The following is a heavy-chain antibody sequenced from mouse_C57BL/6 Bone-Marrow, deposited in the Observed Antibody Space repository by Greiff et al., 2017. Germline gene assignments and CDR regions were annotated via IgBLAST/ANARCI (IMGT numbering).Heavy chain of an antibody. CDR2: IHPNSGST. D-gene: IGHD2-1*01. CDR3: AIYYGNLAWFAY. CDR1: GYTFTSYW. Sequence: VQLQQPGAELVKPGASVKLSCKASGYTFTSYWMHWVKQRPGQGLAWIGMIHPNSGSTNYNEKFKSKATLTVDKSSSTAYIQLSSLTSEDSAVYYCAIYYGNLAWFAYWGQGTLVTVSA. J-gene: IGHJ3*01. V-gene: IGHV1-64*01.